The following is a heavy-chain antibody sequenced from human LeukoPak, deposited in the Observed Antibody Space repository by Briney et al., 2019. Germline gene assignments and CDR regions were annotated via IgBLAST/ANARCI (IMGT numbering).Heavy chain of an antibody. Sequence: GGSLRLSCAASRFTFSTYSMNWVRQTPGRGLEWVSYISTSGSRIDYADSVKGRFTISGDNAKNSLYLQMNSLRAEDTAVYYCARMNYVSSGWGAPFDSWGQGTPVTVSS. D-gene: IGHD1-7*01. J-gene: IGHJ4*02. CDR3: ARMNYVSSGWGAPFDS. V-gene: IGHV3-48*04. CDR2: ISTSGSRI. CDR1: RFTFSTYS.